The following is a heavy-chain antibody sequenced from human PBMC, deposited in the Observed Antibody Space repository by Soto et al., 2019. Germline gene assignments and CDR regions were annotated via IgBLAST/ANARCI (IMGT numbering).Heavy chain of an antibody. J-gene: IGHJ4*02. D-gene: IGHD5-12*01. CDR2: IYYSGST. CDR1: GGSISSGGYY. CDR3: ARQSVEMATIHSNFDY. Sequence: SETLSLTCTVSGGSISSGGYYWSWIRQHPGKGLEWIGYIYYSGSTYYNPSLKSRVTISVDTSKNQFSLKLTSVTAADTAVYYCARQSVEMATIHSNFDYWGQGTLVTVSS. V-gene: IGHV4-31*03.